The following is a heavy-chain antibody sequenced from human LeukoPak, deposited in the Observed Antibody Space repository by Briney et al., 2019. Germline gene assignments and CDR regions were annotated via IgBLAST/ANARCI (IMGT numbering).Heavy chain of an antibody. V-gene: IGHV3-23*01. Sequence: GGSLRLSCAASGFTFSNYAMSWVRQAPGKGLEWVSAIGGSGSSTYYADSVKGRFTISRDNSNNTLYLQMNSLRAEDTAIYYCATGSERDYYFFDYWGQGTLVTVSS. CDR2: IGGSGSST. CDR1: GFTFSNYA. CDR3: ATGSERDYYFFDY. J-gene: IGHJ4*02. D-gene: IGHD3-22*01.